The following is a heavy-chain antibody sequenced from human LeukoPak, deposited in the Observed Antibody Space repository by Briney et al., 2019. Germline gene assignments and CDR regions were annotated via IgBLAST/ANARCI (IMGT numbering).Heavy chain of an antibody. CDR2: IYHSGST. J-gene: IGHJ6*03. Sequence: SETLSLTCAVSGYSLSSGYYWGWIRQPPGKGLEWIGSIYHSGSTYYNPSLKSRVTISVDTSKNQFSLKLSSVTAADTAVYYCARLPYCSSTRCYDYYYYMDVWGKGTTVTVSS. V-gene: IGHV4-38-2*01. CDR3: ARLPYCSSTRCYDYYYYMDV. CDR1: GYSLSSGYY. D-gene: IGHD2-2*01.